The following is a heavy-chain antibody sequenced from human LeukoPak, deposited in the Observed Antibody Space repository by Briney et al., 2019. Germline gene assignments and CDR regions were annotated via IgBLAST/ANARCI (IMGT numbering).Heavy chain of an antibody. D-gene: IGHD2/OR15-2a*01. CDR3: ARVRGTFETD. CDR2: LYYRGST. Sequence: SETLSLTCTVSGGSITTYYWSWIRQPPGKGLEWIGYLYYRGSTTYSPSLKSRVTISFYTSKSQFTLKLSAVYSSDTAIYYCARVRGTFETDWGQGTLVTVSS. CDR1: GGSITTYY. V-gene: IGHV4-59*01. J-gene: IGHJ1*01.